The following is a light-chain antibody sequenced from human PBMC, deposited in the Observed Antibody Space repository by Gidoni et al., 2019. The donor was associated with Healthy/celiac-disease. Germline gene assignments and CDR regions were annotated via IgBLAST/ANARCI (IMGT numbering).Light chain of an antibody. J-gene: IGKJ1*01. V-gene: IGKV1-39*01. CDR2: AAS. CDR1: QSISSY. CDR3: QQSYSTWWT. Sequence: DIQMTKSPSSLSASVGDRVTITCRASQSISSYLNWYQQKPGKAPKLLIYAASSLQRGVPSRFSGSGAGTDFTLTISILQPEDFATYYCQQSYSTWWTFGQGTKVEIK.